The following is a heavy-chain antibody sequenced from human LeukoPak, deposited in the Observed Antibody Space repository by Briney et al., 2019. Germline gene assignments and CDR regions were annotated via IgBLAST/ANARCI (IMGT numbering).Heavy chain of an antibody. CDR3: ARLVGMAGSTPAS. D-gene: IGHD5-24*01. V-gene: IGHV4-59*08. CDR2: VYYTGRT. Sequence: WETLSLTCTVSGGSISNYYWSWVRQPPGKGLEWIGYVYYTGRTSYNPSLESRVTISVDTTKKHFSLKQDSVRAADTAVFQCARLVGMAGSTPASWGQGTLVTGSS. CDR1: GGSISNYY. J-gene: IGHJ5*02.